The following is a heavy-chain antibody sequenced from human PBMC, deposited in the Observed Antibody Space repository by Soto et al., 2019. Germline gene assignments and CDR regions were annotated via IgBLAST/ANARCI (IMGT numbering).Heavy chain of an antibody. V-gene: IGHV4-59*08. Sequence: PSETLSLTCTISGGPISSYYWSWIRQPPGKGLEWIGYIYYSGSTNYNPSLKSRVTISVDTSKNQFSLKLSSVTAADTAVYYCASTSEGIAAAGDQTYFDYWGQGPLVTVS. CDR2: IYYSGST. D-gene: IGHD6-13*01. J-gene: IGHJ4*02. CDR3: ASTSEGIAAAGDQTYFDY. CDR1: GGPISSYY.